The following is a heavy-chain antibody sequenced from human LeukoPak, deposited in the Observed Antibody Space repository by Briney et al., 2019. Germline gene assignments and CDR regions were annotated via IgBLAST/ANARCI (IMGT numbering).Heavy chain of an antibody. CDR1: GFTFSSYA. CDR3: AKLPVFLGGWYDY. CDR2: ISGSGGST. D-gene: IGHD6-19*01. Sequence: GGSLRLSCAASGFTFSSYAMGWVRQAPGKGLEWVSVISGSGGSTYYADSVRGRFTISRDNSKNTLFLQMNSLRAEDTAVYYCAKLPVFLGGWYDYWGQGTLVTVSS. J-gene: IGHJ4*02. V-gene: IGHV3-23*01.